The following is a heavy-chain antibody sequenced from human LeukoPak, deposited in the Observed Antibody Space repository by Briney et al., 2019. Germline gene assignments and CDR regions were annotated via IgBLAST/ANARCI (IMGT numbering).Heavy chain of an antibody. V-gene: IGHV4-61*02. D-gene: IGHD3-9*01. Sequence: SETLSLTCTVSGGSISSGSYYWSWIRQPAGKGLEWIGRIYTSGSTNYNPSLKSRVTISVDTSKNQFSLKLSSVTAADTAVYYCTRVQYDILTGYYRDYWGQGTLVTVSS. CDR3: TRVQYDILTGYYRDY. CDR2: IYTSGST. CDR1: GGSISSGSYY. J-gene: IGHJ4*02.